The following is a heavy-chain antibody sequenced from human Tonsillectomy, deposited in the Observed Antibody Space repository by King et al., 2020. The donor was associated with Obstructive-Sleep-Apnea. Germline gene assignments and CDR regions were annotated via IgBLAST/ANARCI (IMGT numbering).Heavy chain of an antibody. V-gene: IGHV4-59*08. CDR2: IYYSGRT. Sequence: VQLQESGPGLVKPSETLSLTCTVSGGSMSIYYWSWIRQPPGKGLEWIGDIYYSGRTNYNPSLKSRVTISVDTSKNQFSLNLTSVTAADTAVYYCARHFYSSGYLGCFDYWGQGTLVTVSS. CDR1: GGSMSIYY. D-gene: IGHD6-19*01. J-gene: IGHJ4*02. CDR3: ARHFYSSGYLGCFDY.